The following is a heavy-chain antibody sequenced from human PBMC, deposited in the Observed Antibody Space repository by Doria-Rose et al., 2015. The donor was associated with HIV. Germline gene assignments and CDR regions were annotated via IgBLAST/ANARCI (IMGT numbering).Heavy chain of an antibody. J-gene: IGHJ4*02. CDR1: GVSLSSPGMG. CDR2: TFSDDER. CDR3: ARIKSSRWYHKYYFDF. D-gene: IGHD6-13*01. V-gene: IGHV2-26*01. Sequence: QITLKESGPVPVKPTETLTLTCTASGVSLSSPGMGVSWIRQPPGKALEWLANTFSDDERSYKTSLKSRLTISRGTSKSQVVLTMTDMDPVDTATYYCARIKSSRWYHKYYFDFWGQGTLVIVSA.